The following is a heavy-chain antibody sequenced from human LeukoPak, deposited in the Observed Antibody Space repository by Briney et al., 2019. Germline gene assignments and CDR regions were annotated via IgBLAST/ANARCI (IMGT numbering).Heavy chain of an antibody. CDR2: ISYDGSNK. V-gene: IGHV3-30-3*01. D-gene: IGHD3-22*01. Sequence: GGPLRLSCAASGFTFSSYAMHWVRQAPGKGLEWVAVISYDGSNKYYADSVKGRFTISRDNSKNTLYLQMNSLRAEDTAVYYCARGLGDTMIVVVESPFCDYWGQGTLVTVSS. J-gene: IGHJ4*02. CDR1: GFTFSSYA. CDR3: ARGLGDTMIVVVESPFCDY.